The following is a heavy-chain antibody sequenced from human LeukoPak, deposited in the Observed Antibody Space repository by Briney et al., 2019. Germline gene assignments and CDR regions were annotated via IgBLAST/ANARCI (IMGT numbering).Heavy chain of an antibody. Sequence: GGSLRLSCAASGFTFSSYWMSWVRQAPGKGLEWVANINQDGSEKYYVDSVKGRFTIPRDNAKSSLYLQMNSLRADDTAVYYCARDRALYDSRRGYYYTEDDYWGQGTLVTVSS. CDR2: INQDGSEK. CDR3: ARDRALYDSRRGYYYTEDDY. V-gene: IGHV3-7*01. D-gene: IGHD3-22*01. CDR1: GFTFSSYW. J-gene: IGHJ4*02.